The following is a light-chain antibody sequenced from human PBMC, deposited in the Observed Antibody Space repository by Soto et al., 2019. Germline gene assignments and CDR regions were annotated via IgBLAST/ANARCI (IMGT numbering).Light chain of an antibody. Sequence: DIQMTQSPSTLSSSVGDRVTITCRASQSISSWLAWYQQKQGKAPKLLLYDASSLESGVPSRFSGSGYGTEFTLTISSLQPDDFATYYCQQYDSYQCTFGQGTKVEIK. V-gene: IGKV1-5*01. CDR3: QQYDSYQCT. J-gene: IGKJ1*01. CDR2: DAS. CDR1: QSISSW.